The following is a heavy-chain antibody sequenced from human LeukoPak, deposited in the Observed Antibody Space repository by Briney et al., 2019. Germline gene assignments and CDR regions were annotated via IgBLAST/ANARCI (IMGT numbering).Heavy chain of an antibody. CDR3: ASEVDTAMVIWAY. CDR2: IYYSGST. V-gene: IGHV4-59*08. J-gene: IGHJ4*02. Sequence: SETLSLTCTVSGGSISSYYWSWIRQPPGKGLEWIGYIYYSGSTNYKPSLKSRATISVDTSKNQFSLKLSSVTAADTAVYYCASEVDTAMVIWAYWGQGTLVTVSS. D-gene: IGHD5-18*01. CDR1: GGSISSYY.